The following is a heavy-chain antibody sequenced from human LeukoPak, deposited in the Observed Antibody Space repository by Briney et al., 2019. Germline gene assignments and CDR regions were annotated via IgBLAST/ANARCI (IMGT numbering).Heavy chain of an antibody. CDR1: CVSFHDYY. CDR2: INHSGYT. Sequence: PSETPSLTSAVPCVSFHDYYWAGGRPTPGKGLEWIGEINHSGYTNDSPSLKSRVTLSIDTSRKQFSLNLRSVTVADAGFYYCTRMTTGHDYWGQGTLVTVSS. D-gene: IGHD4-17*01. CDR3: TRMTTGHDY. V-gene: IGHV4-34*01. J-gene: IGHJ4*02.